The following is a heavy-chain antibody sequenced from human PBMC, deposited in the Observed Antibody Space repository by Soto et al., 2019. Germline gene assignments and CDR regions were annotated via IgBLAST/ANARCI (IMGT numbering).Heavy chain of an antibody. CDR2: ISTSSNLI. V-gene: IGHV3-21*04. J-gene: IGHJ4*02. CDR3: ARSYGRSGWHVFDS. Sequence: PGGSLRLSCAASGFNFSRSSMNWVRQAPGKGLEWVASISTSSNLIYYEDSVKGRFTVSRDNTKNSMYLQMNSLRADDTAVYYCARSYGRSGWHVFDSWGQGTLVTVSS. CDR1: GFNFSRSS. D-gene: IGHD6-19*01.